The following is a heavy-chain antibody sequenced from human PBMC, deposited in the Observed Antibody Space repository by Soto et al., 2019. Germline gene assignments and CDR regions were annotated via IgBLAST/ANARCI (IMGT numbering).Heavy chain of an antibody. V-gene: IGHV3-33*01. CDR3: ARSIEMAAIDY. Sequence: PGGSLRLSCAASGFTFSSYGMHWVRQAPGKGLEWVAVIWYGGSNEYYGDSVKGRFTISRDNSKNTLYLQMNSLRAEDTAMYYWARSIEMAAIDYWGQGTLVTVSS. CDR2: IWYGGSNE. J-gene: IGHJ4*02. D-gene: IGHD6-6*01. CDR1: GFTFSSYG.